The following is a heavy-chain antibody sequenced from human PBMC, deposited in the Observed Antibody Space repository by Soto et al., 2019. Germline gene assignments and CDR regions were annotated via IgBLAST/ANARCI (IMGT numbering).Heavy chain of an antibody. Sequence: SVKVSCKASGGTFSSYAISWVRQAPGQGLEWMGGIIPIFGTANYAQKFQGRVTITADESTSTAYMELSSLRSEDTAVYYCARDILRDYYDSSGYLGYGMDVWGQGTTVTVSS. CDR2: IIPIFGTA. D-gene: IGHD3-22*01. V-gene: IGHV1-69*13. CDR1: GGTFSSYA. J-gene: IGHJ6*02. CDR3: ARDILRDYYDSSGYLGYGMDV.